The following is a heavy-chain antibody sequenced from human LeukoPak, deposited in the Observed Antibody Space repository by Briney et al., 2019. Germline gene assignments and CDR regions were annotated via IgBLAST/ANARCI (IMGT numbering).Heavy chain of an antibody. CDR1: GFTVSSDY. J-gene: IGHJ6*03. D-gene: IGHD6-6*01. CDR2: IYSGGST. V-gene: IGHV3-66*04. CDR3: ARQGSSLRYFHTYLDV. Sequence: PGGSLRLSSAASGFTVSSDYMSWVRQAPGKGLEWVSVIYSGGSTYYADSVKGRFTISRDKSKNTVYLQMNSLRVEDTAVYFCARQGSSLRYFHTYLDVWGKGTTVTVSS.